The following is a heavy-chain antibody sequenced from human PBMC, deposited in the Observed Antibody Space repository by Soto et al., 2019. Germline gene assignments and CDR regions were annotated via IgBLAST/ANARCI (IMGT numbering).Heavy chain of an antibody. CDR2: ISGSGGTT. CDR3: AKDTTYGDYTFDY. J-gene: IGHJ4*02. Sequence: LRLSCAASGFTFSSYAMSWVRQAPGKGLEWVSGISGSGGTTYYADSVKGRFTISRDNSKNTLYLQMNSLRAEDTAVYYCAKDTTYGDYTFDYWGQGTLVTVSS. D-gene: IGHD4-17*01. CDR1: GFTFSSYA. V-gene: IGHV3-23*01.